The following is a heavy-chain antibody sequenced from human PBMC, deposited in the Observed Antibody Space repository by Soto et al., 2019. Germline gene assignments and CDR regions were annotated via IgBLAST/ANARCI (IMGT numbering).Heavy chain of an antibody. CDR2: IYYSGST. V-gene: IGHV4-59*08. J-gene: IGHJ3*02. CDR3: ARQGLGVYALGPRHDAFDI. Sequence: QVQLQESGPGLVKPSETLSLTCTVSGGSISSYYWSWIRQPPGKGLEWIGYIYYSGSTNYNPSLKRRVTISVDTSKNQFSLKLSSVTAADTAVYYCARQGLGVYALGPRHDAFDIWGQGTMVTVSS. CDR1: GGSISSYY. D-gene: IGHD2-8*02.